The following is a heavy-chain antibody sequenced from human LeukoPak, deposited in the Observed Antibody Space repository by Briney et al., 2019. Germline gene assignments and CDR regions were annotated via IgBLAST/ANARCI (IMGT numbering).Heavy chain of an antibody. V-gene: IGHV7-4-1*02. CDR1: GYTFTSYA. Sequence: ASVKVSCKASGYTFTSYAMNWVRQAPGRGLEWMGWINTNTGNPTYAQGFTGRFVFSLDTSVSTAYLQISSLKAEDTAVYYCARDYDSSGYYYRDYYGMDVWGQGTTVTVSS. J-gene: IGHJ6*02. CDR2: INTNTGNP. D-gene: IGHD3-22*01. CDR3: ARDYDSSGYYYRDYYGMDV.